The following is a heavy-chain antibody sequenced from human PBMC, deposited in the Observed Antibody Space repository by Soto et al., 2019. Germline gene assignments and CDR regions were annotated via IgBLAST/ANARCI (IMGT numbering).Heavy chain of an antibody. D-gene: IGHD3-22*01. V-gene: IGHV1-2*02. CDR3: ARDWSSGYWSF. CDR1: GYTFTGYY. J-gene: IGHJ4*02. Sequence: ASVKVSCKASGYTFTGYYMHWVRQAPGLGLEWMGWINPNSGGTNYAQKFQGRVTMTRDTSISTVYMELGSLRSDDTAVYYCARDWSSGYWSFWGQGTLVTVSS. CDR2: INPNSGGT.